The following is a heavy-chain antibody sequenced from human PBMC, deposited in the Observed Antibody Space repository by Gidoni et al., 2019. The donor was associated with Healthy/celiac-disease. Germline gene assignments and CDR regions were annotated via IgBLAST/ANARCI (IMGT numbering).Heavy chain of an antibody. J-gene: IGHJ3*02. V-gene: IGHV3-23*01. CDR1: GFTFSSYA. D-gene: IGHD6-19*01. Sequence: EVQLLESGGGWVQPGGSLRLSCAASGFTFSSYAMSWDRQAPGKGLEWVSAISGSGGSTYYADSVKGRFTISRDNSKNTLYLQMNSLRAEDTAVYYCAKAGLDGNAFDIWGQGTMVTVSS. CDR3: AKAGLDGNAFDI. CDR2: ISGSGGST.